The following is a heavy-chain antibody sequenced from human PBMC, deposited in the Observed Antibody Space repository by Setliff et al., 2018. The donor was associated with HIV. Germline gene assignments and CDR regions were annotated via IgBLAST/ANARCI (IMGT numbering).Heavy chain of an antibody. CDR2: IIPIFGTA. J-gene: IGHJ4*02. Sequence: GASVKVSCKASGGSFSSYAITWVRQAPGQRLEWMGGIIPIFGTANYAQKFQGRVTITADESTSTAYMELSSLTSEDTSVYYCARVKRTSAYDYWGQGTLVTVSS. V-gene: IGHV1-69*13. CDR3: ARVKRTSAYDY. CDR1: GGSFSSYA. D-gene: IGHD2-2*01.